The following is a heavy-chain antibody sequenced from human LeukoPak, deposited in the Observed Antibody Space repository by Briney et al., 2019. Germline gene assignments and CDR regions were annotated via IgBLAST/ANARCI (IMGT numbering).Heavy chain of an antibody. V-gene: IGHV1-69*02. CDR3: ARASDLVTTWDYFDS. J-gene: IGHJ4*02. CDR1: GGTFRSGS. D-gene: IGHD4-17*01. Sequence: SVKVSCKASGGTFRSGSINWVRQAPGQGLEWMARIVPMPDITTYSQTFQGRVTITADKSTSTAYMELSSLTSEDTAVYYCARASDLVTTWDYFDSWGQGSLVIVSS. CDR2: IVPMPDIT.